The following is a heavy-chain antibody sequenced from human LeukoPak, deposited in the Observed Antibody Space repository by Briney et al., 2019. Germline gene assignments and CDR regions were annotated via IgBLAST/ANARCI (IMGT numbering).Heavy chain of an antibody. J-gene: IGHJ4*02. CDR3: ARAVSSGYDPFDY. CDR1: GFTFSTYA. Sequence: GGSLRLSCAASGFTFSTYAMSWVRQAPGKGLEWVSVIYSGGNTYYADSVKGRFTISRDNSKNTLYLQMNSLRAEDTAVYYCARAVSSGYDPFDYWGQGTLVTVSS. V-gene: IGHV3-53*01. CDR2: IYSGGNT. D-gene: IGHD3-22*01.